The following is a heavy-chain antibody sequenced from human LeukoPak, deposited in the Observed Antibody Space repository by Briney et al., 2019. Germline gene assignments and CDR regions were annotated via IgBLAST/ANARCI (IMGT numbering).Heavy chain of an antibody. J-gene: IGHJ4*02. CDR2: IYHSGST. V-gene: IGHV4-4*02. Sequence: SETLSLTCAVSGGSITSSTWWSWVRQSPEKGLEWIGEIYHSGSTKYHPSLRSRVTILVDKSKNQFSLRLTSVTAADTAVCYCARTYCGGDCSLYFFDYWGQGTLVTVSS. CDR3: ARTYCGGDCSLYFFDY. D-gene: IGHD2-21*02. CDR1: GGSITSSTW.